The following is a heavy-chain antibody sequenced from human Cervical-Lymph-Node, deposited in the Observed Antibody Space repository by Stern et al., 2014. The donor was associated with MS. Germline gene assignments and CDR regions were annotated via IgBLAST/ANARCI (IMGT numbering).Heavy chain of an antibody. CDR2: INPSAGST. CDR1: GYTFSVYH. J-gene: IGHJ6*02. CDR3: ARIWAHGMDV. D-gene: IGHD3-16*01. V-gene: IGHV1-46*01. Sequence: QVQLGESGAEVKEPGASVKVSCKASGYTFSVYHMHWARQAPGQGLEWMGVINPSAGSTTYAQNFQGRVTMTRDTSTSTVYMELSSLRSEDTAVYYCARIWAHGMDVWGQGTTVTVSS.